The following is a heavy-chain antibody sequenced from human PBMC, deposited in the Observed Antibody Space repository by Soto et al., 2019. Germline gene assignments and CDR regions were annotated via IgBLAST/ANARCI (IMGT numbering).Heavy chain of an antibody. CDR1: GGSISSYY. CDR2: IYYSGST. CDR3: ARRGDCGDYVVDY. Sequence: SETLSLTCTVSGGSISSYYWSWIRQPPGKGLEWIGYIYYSGSTNYNPSLKSRVTISVDTSKNQFSLKLSSVTAADTAVYYCARRGDCGDYVVDYWGQGTLVTVSS. D-gene: IGHD4-17*01. J-gene: IGHJ4*02. V-gene: IGHV4-59*08.